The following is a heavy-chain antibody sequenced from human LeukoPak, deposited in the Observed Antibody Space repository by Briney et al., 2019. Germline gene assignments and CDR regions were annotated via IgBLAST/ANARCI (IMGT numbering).Heavy chain of an antibody. Sequence: ASVKVSCKASGYTFTGYYMHWVRQAPGQGLEWMGWINPNSGGTNYAQKFQGWVTMTRDTSISTAYMELSRLRSDDTAVCYCATDRNYDYVWGSYRAFDIWGQGTMVTVSS. CDR2: INPNSGGT. CDR3: ATDRNYDYVWGSYRAFDI. D-gene: IGHD3-16*02. V-gene: IGHV1-2*04. CDR1: GYTFTGYY. J-gene: IGHJ3*02.